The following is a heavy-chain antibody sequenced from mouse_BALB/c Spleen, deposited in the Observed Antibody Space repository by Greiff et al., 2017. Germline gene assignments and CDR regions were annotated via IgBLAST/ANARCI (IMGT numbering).Heavy chain of an antibody. CDR3: ARAQGNYAMDY. V-gene: IGHV3-2*02. CDR1: GYSITSDYA. CDR2: ISYSGST. Sequence: EVQGVESGPGLVKPSQSLSLTCTVTGYSITSDYAWNWIRQFPGNKLEWMGYISYSGSTSYNPSLKSRISITRDTSKNQFFLQLNSVTTEDTATYYCARAQGNYAMDYWGQGTSVTVSS. J-gene: IGHJ4*01.